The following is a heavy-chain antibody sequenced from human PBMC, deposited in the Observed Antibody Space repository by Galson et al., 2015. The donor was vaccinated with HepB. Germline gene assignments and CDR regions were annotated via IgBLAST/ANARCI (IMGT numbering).Heavy chain of an antibody. V-gene: IGHV1-69*13. CDR1: GGTFSSYA. CDR2: IIPIFVTA. D-gene: IGHD3-3*01. J-gene: IGHJ6*02. CDR3: ARRSDGVVTYASYYYGMDV. Sequence: SVKVSCKASGGTFSSYAFSWVRQAPGQGLEWMGGIIPIFVTANYAQKFQGRVTITADESTSTAYMELSSLRSEDTAVYYCARRSDGVVTYASYYYGMDVWGQGTLVTVSS.